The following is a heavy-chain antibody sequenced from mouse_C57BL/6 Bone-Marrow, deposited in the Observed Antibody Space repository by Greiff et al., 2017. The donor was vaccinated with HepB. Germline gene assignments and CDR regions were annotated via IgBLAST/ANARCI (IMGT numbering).Heavy chain of an antibody. CDR2: INPNNGGT. CDR1: GYTFTDYY. CDR3: ASLYDYGSSSYYYAMDY. Sequence: VQLQQSGPELVKPGASVKISCKASGYTFTDYYMNWVKQSHGKSLEWIGDINPNNGGTSYNQKFKGKATLTVDKSSSTAYMELRSLTSEDSAVYYCASLYDYGSSSYYYAMDYWGQGTSVTVSS. J-gene: IGHJ4*01. D-gene: IGHD1-1*01. V-gene: IGHV1-26*01.